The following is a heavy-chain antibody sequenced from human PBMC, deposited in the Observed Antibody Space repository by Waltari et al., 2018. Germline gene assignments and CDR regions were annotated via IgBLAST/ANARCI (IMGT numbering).Heavy chain of an antibody. CDR3: ARDGGTSYYSDSSSQTSHYGMDV. J-gene: IGHJ6*02. CDR2: IYPGDSDT. CDR1: GYSFTSYW. D-gene: IGHD3-22*01. Sequence: EVQLVQSGAEVKKPGESLKISCKGSGYSFTSYWIGWVRQMPGKGLEWRGSIYPGDSDTRYSPSSQGQVIISADQSISTAYLQWSSLKASDTAMYYCARDGGTSYYSDSSSQTSHYGMDVWGQGTTVTVSS. V-gene: IGHV5-51*03.